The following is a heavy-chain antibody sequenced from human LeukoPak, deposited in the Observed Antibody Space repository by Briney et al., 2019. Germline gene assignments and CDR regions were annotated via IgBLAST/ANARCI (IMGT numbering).Heavy chain of an antibody. CDR2: IHISGST. V-gene: IGHV4-4*07. J-gene: IGHJ4*02. CDR3: GGSRDGYIDY. Sequence: SETLSLTCSVSDDSISSYYWSWVRQPAGKGLEWIGRIHISGSTNYNPSLRSRVTMSLATSKNQFSLKLSSVTAADTAVYYCGGSRDGYIDYWGPGTLVTVSS. CDR1: DDSISSYY. D-gene: IGHD5-24*01.